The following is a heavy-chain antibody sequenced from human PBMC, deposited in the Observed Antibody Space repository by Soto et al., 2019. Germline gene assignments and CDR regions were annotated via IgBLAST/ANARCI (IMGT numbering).Heavy chain of an antibody. V-gene: IGHV4-31*03. CDR2: IYYSGST. CDR3: ARERHDYIWGSYRSSLGGGGFYYMDV. J-gene: IGHJ6*03. Sequence: PSETLSLTCTVSGGSISSGGYYWSWIRQHPGKGLEWIGYIYYSGSTYYNPSLKSRVTISVDTSKNQFSLKLSSVTAADTAVYYCARERHDYIWGSYRSSLGGGGFYYMDVWGKGTTVTVSS. CDR1: GGSISSGGYY. D-gene: IGHD3-16*02.